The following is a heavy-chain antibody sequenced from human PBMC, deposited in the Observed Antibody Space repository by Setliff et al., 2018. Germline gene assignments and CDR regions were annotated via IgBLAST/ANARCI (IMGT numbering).Heavy chain of an antibody. J-gene: IGHJ3*02. V-gene: IGHV4-39*01. D-gene: IGHD3-10*01. Sequence: SETLSLTCTVSGGSISTSSYWGWIRQPPGKGLGWIGSIYYSGTTYYNPSLKSRVTISVDTSKNQFSLKLSSVTAADTAVYYCARRGYYYGWGDSNAFDIWGQGTMVT. CDR3: ARRGYYYGWGDSNAFDI. CDR2: IYYSGTT. CDR1: GGSISTSSY.